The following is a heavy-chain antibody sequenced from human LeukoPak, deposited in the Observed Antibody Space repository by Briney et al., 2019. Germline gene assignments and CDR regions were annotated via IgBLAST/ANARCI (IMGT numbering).Heavy chain of an antibody. J-gene: IGHJ4*02. V-gene: IGHV5-51*01. D-gene: IGHD3-22*01. Sequence: ESLKISCKGSGYSFTSYWIGWVRQKPGKGLGWMGIIFPGDSDTRYSPSFQGQVTISADKSISTAYLQWSSLKASDTAVYYCARRLTYDSRAYYCLDYWGQGTLVTVSS. CDR2: IFPGDSDT. CDR3: ARRLTYDSRAYYCLDY. CDR1: GYSFTSYW.